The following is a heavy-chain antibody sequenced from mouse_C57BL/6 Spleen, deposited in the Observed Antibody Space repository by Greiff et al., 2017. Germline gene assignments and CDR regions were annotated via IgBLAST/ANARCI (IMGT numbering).Heavy chain of an antibody. CDR2: ISSGGSYT. CDR1: GFTFSSYG. V-gene: IGHV5-6*01. J-gene: IGHJ2*01. Sequence: EVQRVESGGDLVKPGGSLKLSCAASGFTFSSYGMSWVRQTPDKRLEWVATISSGGSYTDYPDSVKGRFTISRDNAKNTLYLQMSSLKSEDTAMDYCARHRGSYYFDYWGQGTTLTVSS. CDR3: ARHRGSYYFDY.